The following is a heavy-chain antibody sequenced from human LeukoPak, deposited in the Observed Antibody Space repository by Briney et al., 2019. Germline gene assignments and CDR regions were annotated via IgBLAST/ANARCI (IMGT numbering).Heavy chain of an antibody. J-gene: IGHJ6*02. CDR1: GFTFSSYG. CDR2: ISYDGSNK. D-gene: IGHD2-15*01. Sequence: GGSLRLSCSASGFTFSSYGMHWGRQAPGKGLEWVAVISYDGSNKYYADSVKGRFTISRDNSKNTLYLQMNSLRAEDTAVYYCAKEIGYSGPYYYYYYGMDVWGQGTTVTVSS. CDR3: AKEIGYSGPYYYYYYGMDV. V-gene: IGHV3-30*18.